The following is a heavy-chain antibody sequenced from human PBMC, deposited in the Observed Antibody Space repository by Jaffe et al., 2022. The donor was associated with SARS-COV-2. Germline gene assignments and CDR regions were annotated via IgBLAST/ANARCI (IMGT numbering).Heavy chain of an antibody. CDR3: VRDTMRGRQSQFYYMDV. J-gene: IGHJ6*03. Sequence: EVQLVESGGGLVQPGRSLRLSCVASGFTFDYYGMHWVRQVPGKGLEWVSACSWNSDRIVYADSVKGRFTISRDNAKKSLYLQMNNLRLEDTALYYCVRDTMRGRQSQFYYMDVWGKGTTVTVSS. CDR1: GFTFDYYG. CDR2: CSWNSDRI. V-gene: IGHV3-9*01. D-gene: IGHD3-10*01.